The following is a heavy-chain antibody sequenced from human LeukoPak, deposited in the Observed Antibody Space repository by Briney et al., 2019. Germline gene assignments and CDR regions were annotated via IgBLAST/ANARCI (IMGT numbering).Heavy chain of an antibody. CDR1: RFTFGSSA. Sequence: GGSLRLSCAASRFTFGSSAMSWVRQAPGKGPEWVSTFSRSGPDTYYADSVKGRFTIFRDNSKNTLYLQMNSLRAEDTAVYYCAKGSLGSWYYFDYWGQGTLVTVSS. J-gene: IGHJ4*02. CDR2: FSRSGPDT. CDR3: AKGSLGSWYYFDY. V-gene: IGHV3-23*01. D-gene: IGHD6-13*01.